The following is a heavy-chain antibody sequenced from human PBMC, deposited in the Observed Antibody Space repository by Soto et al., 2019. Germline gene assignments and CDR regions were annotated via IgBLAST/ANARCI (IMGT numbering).Heavy chain of an antibody. Sequence: GGSLRLSCAASGFTFSSYAMSWVRQAPGKGLEWVSAISGSGGSTYYADSVKGRFTISRDNSKNTLYLQMNSLRAEDTAVYYCAKGDYDFWSGYRFDYWGQGTLVTVSS. D-gene: IGHD3-3*01. V-gene: IGHV3-23*01. J-gene: IGHJ4*02. CDR1: GFTFSSYA. CDR3: AKGDYDFWSGYRFDY. CDR2: ISGSGGST.